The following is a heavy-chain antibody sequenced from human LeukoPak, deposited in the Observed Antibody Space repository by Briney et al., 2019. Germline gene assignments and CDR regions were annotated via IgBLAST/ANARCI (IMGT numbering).Heavy chain of an antibody. J-gene: IGHJ3*02. CDR2: IYYSGST. V-gene: IGHV4-39*07. CDR3: ARKPGYYYDSSGHWAFDI. CDR1: GGSISGSSYY. D-gene: IGHD3-22*01. Sequence: SETLSLTCTVSGGSISGSSYYWGWIRQPPGKGLEWIGSIYYSGSTYYNPSLKSRVTISVDTSKNQFSLKLSSVTAADTAVYYCARKPGYYYDSSGHWAFDIWGQGTMVTVSS.